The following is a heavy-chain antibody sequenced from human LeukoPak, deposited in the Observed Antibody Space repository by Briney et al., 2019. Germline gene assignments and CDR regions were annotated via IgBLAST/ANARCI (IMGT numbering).Heavy chain of an antibody. Sequence: ASVKVSCKASGYTFTSYGISWVRQAPGQGLEWTGWISAYNGNTNYAQKLQGRVTMTTDTSTSTAYMELRSLRSDDTAVYYCARGASDLVRGYSYVPFDYWGQGTLVAVSS. CDR3: ARGASDLVRGYSYVPFDY. J-gene: IGHJ4*02. CDR2: ISAYNGNT. V-gene: IGHV1-18*01. CDR1: GYTFTSYG. D-gene: IGHD5-18*01.